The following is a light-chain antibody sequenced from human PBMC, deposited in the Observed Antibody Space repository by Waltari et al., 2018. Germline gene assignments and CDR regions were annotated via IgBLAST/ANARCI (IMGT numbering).Light chain of an antibody. Sequence: EIVLTQSPATLSLSPGERATLSCRASQSVSSDLAWYQQKPGQGPRLLIYDASNRATGIPARFSGSGSETDFTLTISSLEPEDFAVYYCQQRSSWPWTFGKGTKVDVK. V-gene: IGKV3-11*01. CDR3: QQRSSWPWT. CDR1: QSVSSD. CDR2: DAS. J-gene: IGKJ1*01.